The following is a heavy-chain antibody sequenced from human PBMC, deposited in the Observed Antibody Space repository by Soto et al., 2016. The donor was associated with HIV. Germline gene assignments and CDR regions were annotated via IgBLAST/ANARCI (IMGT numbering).Heavy chain of an antibody. D-gene: IGHD6-13*01. Sequence: EVQLVESGGGLVKPGGSLRLSCAASGFTFSSYSMNWVRQAPGKGLEWVSSISSSSSYIYYADSVKGRFTISRDNAKNSLYLQMNSLRAEDTAVYYCARDGIAAAGGYYYYYYMDVWGKGPRVTVSS. CDR1: GFTFSSYS. J-gene: IGHJ6*03. CDR2: ISSSSSYI. CDR3: ARDGIAAAGGYYYYYYMDV. V-gene: IGHV3-21*01.